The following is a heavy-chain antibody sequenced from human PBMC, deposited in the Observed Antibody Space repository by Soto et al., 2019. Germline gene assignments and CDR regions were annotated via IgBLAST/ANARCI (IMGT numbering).Heavy chain of an antibody. J-gene: IGHJ6*02. D-gene: IGHD2-21*01. CDR3: VQSRCGGECLEIYSSHAYNGLDV. Sequence: QVTLKESGPTLVKPTQTLTLTCTVSGLSLRTTGVGVGWVRQPPGKALEWLALLYWDDDQRYSPSLRSSLTIDKDIYEKQVVIKMTNMDTVDTATYYCVQSRCGGECLEIYSSHAYNGLDVWGQGTTVTVSS. V-gene: IGHV2-5*02. CDR1: GLSLRTTGVG. CDR2: LYWDDDQ.